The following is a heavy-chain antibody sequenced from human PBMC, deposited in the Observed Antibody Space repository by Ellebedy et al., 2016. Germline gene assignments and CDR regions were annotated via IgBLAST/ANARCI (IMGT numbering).Heavy chain of an antibody. CDR2: IFSDGNT. V-gene: IGHV3-53*01. J-gene: IGHJ5*02. CDR3: ARGVGSGWFDP. D-gene: IGHD2-15*01. CDR1: EFTVSTNY. Sequence: GESLKISCAASEFTVSTNYMKWVRQAPGKGLEWVSAIFSDGNTYYADSVKGRFTISRDNSKNTLYLQMNSLRAEDTAVYYCARGVGSGWFDPWGQGTLVTVSS.